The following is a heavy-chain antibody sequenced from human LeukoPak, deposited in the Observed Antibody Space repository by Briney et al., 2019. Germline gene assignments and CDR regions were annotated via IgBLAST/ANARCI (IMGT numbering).Heavy chain of an antibody. D-gene: IGHD3-9*01. J-gene: IGHJ5*02. CDR1: GVSISSSSYY. CDR2: IYSSGST. V-gene: IGHV4-39*01. Sequence: PSETLSLTCNVSGVSISSSSYYWGWIRQPPGKGLEWIGSIYSSGSTYYNSSLKSRVTISIDTSKNQVSLKMSSVTAADTAVYYCARQAYYDILTEDPWGQGTLVTVSS. CDR3: ARQAYYDILTEDP.